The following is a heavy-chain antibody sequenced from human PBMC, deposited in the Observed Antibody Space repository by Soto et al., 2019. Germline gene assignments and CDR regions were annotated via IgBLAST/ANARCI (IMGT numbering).Heavy chain of an antibody. Sequence: EAQLVQSGGGLVQPGGSLQLSCAASGFTFGGSPVHWVRQASGKGLEWVGRIRSDSASSEIAYAASVRGRFTLSRDDSKNTAYLQVNSMEVEDTALYYGALECCRMTGCYSLDLWGQGTLVNVSS. CDR2: IRSDSASSEI. V-gene: IGHV3-73*01. J-gene: IGHJ5*02. CDR3: ALECCRMTGCYSLDL. CDR1: GFTFGGSP. D-gene: IGHD2-2*01.